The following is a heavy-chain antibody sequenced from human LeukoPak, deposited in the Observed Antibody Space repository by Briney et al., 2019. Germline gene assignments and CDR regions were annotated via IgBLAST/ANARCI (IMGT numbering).Heavy chain of an antibody. CDR2: IKQDGSER. CDR1: GFTFSSYW. D-gene: IGHD3-22*01. Sequence: WGSLRLSCAASGFTFSSYWMSWVRQAPGKGLGWVANIKQDGSERYYVDSVKGRYTISRDNAKNSLYLKMNSLRAEDTAVYFCARGHERYYDRSGNNYRDAFDRWVQGTMDTVSS. J-gene: IGHJ3*02. V-gene: IGHV3-7*01. CDR3: ARGHERYYDRSGNNYRDAFDR.